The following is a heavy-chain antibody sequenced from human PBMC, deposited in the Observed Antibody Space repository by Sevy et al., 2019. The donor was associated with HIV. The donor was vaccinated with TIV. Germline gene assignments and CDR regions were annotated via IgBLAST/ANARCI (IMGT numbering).Heavy chain of an antibody. CDR2: ISSSSSYI. Sequence: GGSLRLSCAASGFTFSSYSMNWVRQAPGKGLEWVSSISSSSSYIYYEASLKVRLTISRDNAKNSLYLQMNSLRAEDTAVYYYARDLISGSYGGWFDPWGQGTLVTVSS. CDR3: ARDLISGSYGGWFDP. V-gene: IGHV3-21*01. J-gene: IGHJ5*02. CDR1: GFTFSSYS. D-gene: IGHD1-26*01.